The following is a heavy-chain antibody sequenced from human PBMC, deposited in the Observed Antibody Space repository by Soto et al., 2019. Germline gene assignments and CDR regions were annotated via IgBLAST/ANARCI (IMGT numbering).Heavy chain of an antibody. Sequence: QLQLQESGPGLVKPSETLSLTYTVSGGSISSSGYFWAWIRQPPGKGLEWIGSIYYSGSTYFNPSLKSQVTISADKSKNQLSLKLSSVTAADTAVYYCARQNYYGSALQYFQHWGQGTLVTVSS. CDR2: IYYSGST. V-gene: IGHV4-39*01. CDR3: ARQNYYGSALQYFQH. D-gene: IGHD3-10*01. J-gene: IGHJ1*01. CDR1: GGSISSSGYF.